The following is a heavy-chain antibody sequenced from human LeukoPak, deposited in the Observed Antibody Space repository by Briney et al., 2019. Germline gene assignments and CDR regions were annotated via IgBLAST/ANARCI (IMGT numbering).Heavy chain of an antibody. Sequence: GESLKISCKGSGYSFTSYWIGWVRQMPGKGLEWMGITYPGDSDTRYSPSFQGQVTISADKSISTAYLQWSSLKASDTAMYYCARAAGIAFSPHNWFDPWGQGTLVTVSS. CDR3: ARAAGIAFSPHNWFDP. CDR1: GYSFTSYW. D-gene: IGHD6-13*01. V-gene: IGHV5-51*01. J-gene: IGHJ5*02. CDR2: TYPGDSDT.